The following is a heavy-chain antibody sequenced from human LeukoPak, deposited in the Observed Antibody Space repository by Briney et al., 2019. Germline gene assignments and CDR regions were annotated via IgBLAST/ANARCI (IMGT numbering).Heavy chain of an antibody. J-gene: IGHJ4*02. CDR3: ARERQMGATPFDY. CDR2: IYYSGST. V-gene: IGHV4-39*02. D-gene: IGHD1-26*01. Sequence: SETLSLTCTVSGGSISSSSYYWGWIRQPPGKGLEWIGSIYYSGSTYYNPSPKSRVTISVDTSKNQFSLKLSSVTAADTAVYYCARERQMGATPFDYWGQGSLVTVSS. CDR1: GGSISSSSYY.